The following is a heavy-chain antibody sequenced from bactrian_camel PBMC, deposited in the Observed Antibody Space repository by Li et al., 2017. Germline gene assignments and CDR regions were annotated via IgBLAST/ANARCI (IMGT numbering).Heavy chain of an antibody. V-gene: IGHV3S44*01. CDR2: IYALDGST. CDR1: VSTYSSYC. CDR3: AADRWAQCPYAGSWYADFRY. Sequence: VQLVESGGGSVQAGGSLTLSCIASVSTYSSYCRGWFRQGPGKEREWVATIYALDGSTIVSDSVKGRFTISKDNATNILYLQMNSLKPEDTAMYFCAADRWAQCPYAGSWYADFRYRGQGTQVTVS. J-gene: IGHJ6*01. D-gene: IGHD6*01.